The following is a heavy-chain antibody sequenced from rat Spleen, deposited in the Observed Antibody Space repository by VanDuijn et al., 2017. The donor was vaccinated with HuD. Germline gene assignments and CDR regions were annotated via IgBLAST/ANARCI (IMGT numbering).Heavy chain of an antibody. J-gene: IGHJ2*01. D-gene: IGHD4-6*01. V-gene: IGHV5-25*01. CDR1: GISFSSFA. Sequence: EVQLVESGGGLVQTGRSLKLSCADSGISFSSFAMAWVRQAPKKGLEWVATITSGGSNTYYPDSVKGRFTISRDNAKSTLYLQMDSLRSEDTATYYCARHWGYWGQGVMVTVSS. CDR3: ARHWGY. CDR2: ITSGGSNT.